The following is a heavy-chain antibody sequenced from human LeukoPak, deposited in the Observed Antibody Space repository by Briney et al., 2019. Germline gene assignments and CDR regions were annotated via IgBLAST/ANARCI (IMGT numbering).Heavy chain of an antibody. CDR1: GFTFSGYA. Sequence: GGSLRLSCSASGFTFSGYAMHGVRQAPGKGLEYVSGINNSGGKTQYAHSVTGRLTISIDNSRNILYLHMSSLKTDDTAVYYCVKTMVTFGGLIRTDAFDIWGQGTMVIVSS. V-gene: IGHV3-64D*08. D-gene: IGHD3-16*01. CDR3: VKTMVTFGGLIRTDAFDI. J-gene: IGHJ3*02. CDR2: INNSGGKT.